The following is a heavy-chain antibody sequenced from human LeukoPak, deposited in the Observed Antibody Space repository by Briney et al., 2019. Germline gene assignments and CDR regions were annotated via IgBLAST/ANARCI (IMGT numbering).Heavy chain of an antibody. D-gene: IGHD4-17*01. J-gene: IGHJ2*01. CDR2: IWYDGSNK. Sequence: GGSLRLSCVASGFTFSNYGMHWVRQAPGKGLEWVAVIWYDGSNKDYADSVKGRFTISRDNSKNTLHLQMNSLRAEDTAVYYCAKDAYGDLLINWYFDLWGRGSLATVSS. V-gene: IGHV3-33*06. CDR1: GFTFSNYG. CDR3: AKDAYGDLLINWYFDL.